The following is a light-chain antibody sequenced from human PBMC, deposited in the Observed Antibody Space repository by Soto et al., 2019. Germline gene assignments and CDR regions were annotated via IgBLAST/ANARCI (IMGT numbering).Light chain of an antibody. Sequence: IVMTQTPLSLPVTPGEPASISCRSSHSLLNSVDGNTYLDWYLQKPGQSPRLLICTLSYRASGVPDRFSGSGSGTGFTLKISRVEAEDVGFYYCMQRIEFPYTFGQGTKLELK. CDR1: HSLLNSVDGNTY. CDR3: MQRIEFPYT. V-gene: IGKV2-40*01. J-gene: IGKJ2*01. CDR2: TLS.